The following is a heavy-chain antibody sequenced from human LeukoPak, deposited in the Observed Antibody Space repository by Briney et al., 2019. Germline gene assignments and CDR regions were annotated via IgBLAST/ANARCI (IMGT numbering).Heavy chain of an antibody. CDR2: ISAYNGNT. Sequence: GASVKVSCKASGYTFTSYGISWVRQAPGQGLEWMGWISAYNGNTNYAQKLQGRVTMTTDTSTSTACMELRSLRSDDTAVYYCARDRGLVVRGVPNDAFDIWGQGTMVTVSS. J-gene: IGHJ3*02. CDR3: ARDRGLVVRGVPNDAFDI. D-gene: IGHD3-10*01. V-gene: IGHV1-18*01. CDR1: GYTFTSYG.